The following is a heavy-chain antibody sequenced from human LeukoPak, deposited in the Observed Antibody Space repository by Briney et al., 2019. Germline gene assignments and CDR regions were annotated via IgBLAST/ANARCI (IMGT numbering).Heavy chain of an antibody. J-gene: IGHJ4*02. CDR1: GGSISSYY. Sequence: PSETLSLTCTVSGGSISSYYWSWIRQPPGKGLEWIGFIYYSGSTNYNPSLKSRVSISVDTSKNQFSLKLSSVTAADTAVYYCARSQQLGEIYFDYWGQGTLVTVSS. CDR2: IYYSGST. CDR3: ARSQQLGEIYFDY. D-gene: IGHD6-13*01. V-gene: IGHV4-59*08.